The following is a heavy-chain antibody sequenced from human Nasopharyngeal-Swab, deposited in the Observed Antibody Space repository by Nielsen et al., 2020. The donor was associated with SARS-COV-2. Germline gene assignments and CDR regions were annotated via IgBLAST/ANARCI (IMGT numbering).Heavy chain of an antibody. Sequence: GESLKISCAASGFTFSSYAMHWVRQAPGKGLEWVAVISYDGSTKYYADSVKGRFTISRDNSKNTLYLQMNSLRAEDTAVYYCARAFGGSYYYGMDVWGQGTTVTVSS. CDR2: ISYDGSTK. CDR1: GFTFSSYA. D-gene: IGHD3-10*01. CDR3: ARAFGGSYYYGMDV. J-gene: IGHJ6*02. V-gene: IGHV3-30-3*01.